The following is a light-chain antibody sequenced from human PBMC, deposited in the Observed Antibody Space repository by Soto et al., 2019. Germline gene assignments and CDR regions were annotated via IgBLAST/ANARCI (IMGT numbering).Light chain of an antibody. V-gene: IGKV1-39*01. CDR2: AAS. Sequence: DIQMTQSPSSLSGSVGDRVTITCRASQSIAKYLNWYQQRPGKAPKLLIYAASTLQSGVPSRFSGSGSGTDFTLTISSLQPEDFATYYCQQNYNSHTFGLGTKIHIK. CDR3: QQNYNSHT. CDR1: QSIAKY. J-gene: IGKJ3*01.